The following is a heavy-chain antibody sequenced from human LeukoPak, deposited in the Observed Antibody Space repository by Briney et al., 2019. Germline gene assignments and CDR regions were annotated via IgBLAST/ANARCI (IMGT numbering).Heavy chain of an antibody. CDR1: GFTFIESW. Sequence: GGSLRLSCAASGFTFIESWMTWVRQAPGKGLEWVANIKHDGSENYYVDSVKGRFTISRDNARNSLSLQMNSLRAEDTAVYYCAKGIADYFDYWGQGTLVTVSS. CDR3: AKGIADYFDY. V-gene: IGHV3-7*01. D-gene: IGHD6-13*01. CDR2: IKHDGSEN. J-gene: IGHJ4*02.